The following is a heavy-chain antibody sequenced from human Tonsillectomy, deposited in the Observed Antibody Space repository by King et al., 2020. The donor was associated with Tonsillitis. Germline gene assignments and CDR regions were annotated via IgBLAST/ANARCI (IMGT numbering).Heavy chain of an antibody. CDR3: ARVGEDGMDV. CDR1: GFIFSSYW. J-gene: IGHJ6*02. Sequence: VQLVESGGGLVQPGGSLRLSCAASGFIFSSYWMSWVRQAPGKGLEWVANIKQDGNDRNYVDSVKGRFTISRDNAKNSLSLQLNSLKAEDTGVYYCARVGEDGMDVWGQGTTVTVSS. D-gene: IGHD1-26*01. V-gene: IGHV3-7*03. CDR2: IKQDGNDR.